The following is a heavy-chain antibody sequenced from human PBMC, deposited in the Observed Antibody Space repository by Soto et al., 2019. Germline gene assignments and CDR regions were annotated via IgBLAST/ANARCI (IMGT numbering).Heavy chain of an antibody. J-gene: IGHJ3*02. CDR1: GYSFAGFY. Sequence: ASVKVSCKASGYSFAGFYIHWMRQAPGQGLEWVGLINSNSGATTYAQKFQDSVAMTRDTSVSTAYMDLNRLTSDDTAIYYCAIIMTHSDSFDIWGQGXMVTV. CDR3: AIIMTHSDSFDI. CDR2: INSNSGAT. V-gene: IGHV1-2*04. D-gene: IGHD3-16*01.